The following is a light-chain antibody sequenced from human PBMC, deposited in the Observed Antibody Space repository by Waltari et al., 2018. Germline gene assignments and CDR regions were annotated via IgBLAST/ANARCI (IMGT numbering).Light chain of an antibody. CDR1: NPNIGNYF. CDR3: ATWDNSLTAVV. J-gene: IGLJ2*01. CDR2: HNN. Sequence: QFVLTHPPSVSAAPGQTVTISCSGSNPNIGNYFLSWYLQLPRATPKLLIYHNNKRPSGIPDRFSAAKSGTSATLDITGLQIGDDADYYCATWDNSLTAVVFGGGTKLTVL. V-gene: IGLV1-51*01.